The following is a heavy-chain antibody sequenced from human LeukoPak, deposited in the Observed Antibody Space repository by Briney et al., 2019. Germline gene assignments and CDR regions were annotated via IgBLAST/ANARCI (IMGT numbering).Heavy chain of an antibody. CDR2: IYYSGST. D-gene: IGHD1-1*01. V-gene: IGHV4-59*01. CDR3: ARDPSERYYYYMAV. J-gene: IGHJ6*03. CDR1: GGSISSYS. Sequence: PSETLSLTCTVSGGSISSYSWSWIRQPPGKGLEWVGYIYYSGSTNYNPSLKNRVTISVDTSKNQFSLKLSSVTAADTAVYYCARDPSERYYYYMAVWGKGTTVTVSS.